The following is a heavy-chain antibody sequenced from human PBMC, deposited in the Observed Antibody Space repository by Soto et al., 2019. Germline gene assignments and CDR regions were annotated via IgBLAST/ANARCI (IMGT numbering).Heavy chain of an antibody. Sequence: GGSLRLSCAASGFTFSSYAMSWVRHAPGKGLEWVSAISGSGGSTYYADSVKGRVTISRDNSKNTLYLQMNSLRAEDTAVYYCASTPEYYDMLTGPYYYGMDVWGQGTTVTVSS. CDR2: ISGSGGST. CDR3: ASTPEYYDMLTGPYYYGMDV. J-gene: IGHJ6*02. D-gene: IGHD3-9*01. V-gene: IGHV3-23*01. CDR1: GFTFSSYA.